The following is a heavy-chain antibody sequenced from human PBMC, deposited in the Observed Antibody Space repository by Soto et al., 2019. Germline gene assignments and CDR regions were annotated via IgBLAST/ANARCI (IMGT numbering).Heavy chain of an antibody. CDR3: AHTSYYYGSGSYYAEYFQH. D-gene: IGHD3-10*01. CDR1: GFSLSTSGVG. Sequence: QITLKESGPTLVKPTQTLTLTCTFSGFSLSTSGVGVGWIRQPPGKALEWLALIYWDDDKRYSPSLKSRLTITKDTSQNQVVLTMTNMDPVDTATYYCAHTSYYYGSGSYYAEYFQHWGQGTLVTVSS. J-gene: IGHJ1*01. CDR2: IYWDDDK. V-gene: IGHV2-5*02.